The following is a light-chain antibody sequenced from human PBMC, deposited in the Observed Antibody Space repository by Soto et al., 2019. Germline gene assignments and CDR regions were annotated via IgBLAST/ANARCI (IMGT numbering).Light chain of an antibody. CDR2: EVT. V-gene: IGLV2-14*01. CDR1: SSDIGGYKY. CDR3: SSYTIYSTLLL. J-gene: IGLJ2*01. Sequence: QSALTQPASVSGSPGQSITISCTGTSSDIGGYKYVSWYQQHPGKAPKLIIYEVTNRPSGVSDRFSGSESGNTASLTISGLQAEDEADYYCSSYTIYSTLLLFGGGTKVTVL.